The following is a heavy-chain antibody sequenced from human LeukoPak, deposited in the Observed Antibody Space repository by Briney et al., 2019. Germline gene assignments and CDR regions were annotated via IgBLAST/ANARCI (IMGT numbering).Heavy chain of an antibody. J-gene: IGHJ3*02. CDR2: VYSGGTT. CDR3: VTNYGDSREAFDI. D-gene: IGHD4-17*01. V-gene: IGHV3-53*01. Sequence: GGSLRLSCAASGFTVSSNYMNWVRQAPGKGLEWVSVVYSGGTTYYADSVTGRFTISRDNSKNTLYLQMNNLRAEDTAVYYCVTNYGDSREAFDIWGQGTMVTV. CDR1: GFTVSSNY.